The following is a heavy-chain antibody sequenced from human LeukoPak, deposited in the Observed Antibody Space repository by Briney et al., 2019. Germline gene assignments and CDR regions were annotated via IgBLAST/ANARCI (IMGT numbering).Heavy chain of an antibody. D-gene: IGHD3-22*01. J-gene: IGHJ3*02. CDR1: GFTFSSYG. Sequence: PGRSLRLSCAAPGFTFSSYGMHWVRQAPGKGLEWVAVIWYDGSNKYYADSVKGRFTISRDNSKNTLYLQMNSLRAEDTAVYYCAKDLTMIVSGVFDIWGQGTMVTVSS. CDR2: IWYDGSNK. V-gene: IGHV3-33*06. CDR3: AKDLTMIVSGVFDI.